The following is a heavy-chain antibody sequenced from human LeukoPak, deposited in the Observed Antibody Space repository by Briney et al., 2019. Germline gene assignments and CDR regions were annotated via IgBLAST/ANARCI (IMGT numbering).Heavy chain of an antibody. V-gene: IGHV3-7*03. D-gene: IGHD3-10*01. CDR3: ARDYGAFDI. Sequence: GGSLRLSCAASGFTVSSNYMSWVRQAPGKGLEWVANIKQDGSEKYYVDSVKGRFTISRDNAKNSLYLQMNSLRAEDTAVYYCARDYGAFDIWGQGTMVTVSS. CDR2: IKQDGSEK. CDR1: GFTVSSNY. J-gene: IGHJ3*02.